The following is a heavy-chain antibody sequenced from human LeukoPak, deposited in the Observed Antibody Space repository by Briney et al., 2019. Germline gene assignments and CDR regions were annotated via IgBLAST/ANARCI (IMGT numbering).Heavy chain of an antibody. D-gene: IGHD3-10*01. CDR1: GYTFSDYG. CDR2: VTGFNGKT. V-gene: IGHV1-18*01. Sequence: GASVKVSCKTSGYTFSDYGLTWLRQAPGQGQEWLGWVTGFNGKTNYARRVEDRLILTTDTSTSTGTLDLRGLRADDTAVYYCARVGSSGEFDFWGQGTLVTVSS. CDR3: ARVGSSGEFDF. J-gene: IGHJ4*02.